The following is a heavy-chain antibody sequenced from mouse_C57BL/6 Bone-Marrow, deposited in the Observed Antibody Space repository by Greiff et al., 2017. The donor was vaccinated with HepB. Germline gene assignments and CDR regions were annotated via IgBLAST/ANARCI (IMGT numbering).Heavy chain of an antibody. CDR1: GYTFTNYW. V-gene: IGHV1-63*01. D-gene: IGHD1-1*01. CDR3: ARNYGSSLFAY. Sequence: QVQLKQSGAELVRPGTSVKMSCKASGYTFTNYWIGWAKQRPGHGLEWIGDIYPGGGYTNYNEKFKGKATLTADKSSSTAYMQFSSLTSEDSAIYYCARNYGSSLFAYWGQGTLVTVSA. CDR2: IYPGGGYT. J-gene: IGHJ3*01.